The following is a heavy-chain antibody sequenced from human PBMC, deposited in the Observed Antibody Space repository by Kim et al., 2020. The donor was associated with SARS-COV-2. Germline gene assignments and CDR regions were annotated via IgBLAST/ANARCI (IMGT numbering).Heavy chain of an antibody. CDR2: INSDGSST. D-gene: IGHD6-13*01. CDR3: ARGGNIIAAAGRSDY. Sequence: GGSLRLSCAASEFTFSSYWMHWVRQAPGKGLVWVSRINSDGSSTSYADSVKGRFTISRDNAKNTLYLQMNSLRAEDTAVYYCARGGNIIAAAGRSDYWGQGTLVTVSS. V-gene: IGHV3-74*01. CDR1: EFTFSSYW. J-gene: IGHJ4*02.